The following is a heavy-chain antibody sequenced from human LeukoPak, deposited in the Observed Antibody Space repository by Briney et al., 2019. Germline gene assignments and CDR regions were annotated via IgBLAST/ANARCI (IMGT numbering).Heavy chain of an antibody. CDR2: IKQDGSKK. Sequence: PGGSLRLSCAASGFTFSSYWMSWVRQAPGKGLEGVANIKQDGSKKYYAGSVKGRFTISRDNAKNSLYLQMKSLCAEDTAVYYCARDGAAVGDDFDYWGQGTLVTVSS. D-gene: IGHD6-13*01. V-gene: IGHV3-7*01. CDR1: GFTFSSYW. J-gene: IGHJ4*02. CDR3: ARDGAAVGDDFDY.